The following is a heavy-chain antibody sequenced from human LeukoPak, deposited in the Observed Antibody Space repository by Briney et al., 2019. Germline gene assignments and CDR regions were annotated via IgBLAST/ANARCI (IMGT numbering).Heavy chain of an antibody. D-gene: IGHD6-19*01. Sequence: SGGSLRLSCAASGFTVSSNYMSWVRQAPGKGLEWVSVIYSGGSTYYADSVKGRFTISRDNSKNTLYLQMNSLRAEGTAVYYCARVGSSGWYFDYWGQGTLVTVSS. V-gene: IGHV3-66*01. J-gene: IGHJ4*02. CDR1: GFTVSSNY. CDR2: IYSGGST. CDR3: ARVGSSGWYFDY.